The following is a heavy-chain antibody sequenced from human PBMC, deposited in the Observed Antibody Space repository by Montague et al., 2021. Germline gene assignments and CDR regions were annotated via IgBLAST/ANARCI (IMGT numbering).Heavy chain of an antibody. J-gene: IGHJ5*02. CDR3: ARSLYCIGGSCYSGFDP. CDR1: GGSISSNSYW. CDR2: TFNTGSS. D-gene: IGHD2-15*01. Sequence: SETLSLTCTVSGGSISSNSYWWAWIRQPPGKGLEYVGTTFNTGSSYYSPSLKSRVTISVDTSKNQFSLRLSAVTAADTAVYYCARSLYCIGGSCYSGFDPWGQGTRVTGSS. V-gene: IGHV4-39*01.